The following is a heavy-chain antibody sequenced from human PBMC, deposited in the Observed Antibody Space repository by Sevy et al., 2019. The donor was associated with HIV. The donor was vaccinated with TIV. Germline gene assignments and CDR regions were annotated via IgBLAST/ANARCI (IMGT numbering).Heavy chain of an antibody. D-gene: IGHD3-3*01. Sequence: GGSLRLSCAASGFTFSSFEMTWVRQAPGKGLEWVSYISSSGSTIYYTNSVKGRFTISRDNAKNSLYLQMNSLRAEDTAVYYCLKRGGHYDLGMDVWGQGTTVTVSS. V-gene: IGHV3-48*03. J-gene: IGHJ6*02. CDR1: GFTFSSFE. CDR2: ISSSGSTI. CDR3: LKRGGHYDLGMDV.